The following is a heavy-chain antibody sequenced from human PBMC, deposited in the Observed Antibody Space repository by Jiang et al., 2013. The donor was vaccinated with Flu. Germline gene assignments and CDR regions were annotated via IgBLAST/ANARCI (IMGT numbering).Heavy chain of an antibody. CDR1: GFTFSSYW. CDR3: ARDRRTWPTATTHVLRYFDWQDPYYYYGMDV. J-gene: IGHJ6*02. Sequence: LSCAASGFTFSSYWMSWVRQAPGKGLEWVANIKQDGSEKYYVDSVKGRFTISRDNAKNSLYLQMNSLRAEDTAVYYCARDRRTWPTATTHVLRYFDWQDPYYYYGMDVWGQGTTVTVSS. D-gene: IGHD3-9*01. CDR2: IKQDGSEK. V-gene: IGHV3-7*03.